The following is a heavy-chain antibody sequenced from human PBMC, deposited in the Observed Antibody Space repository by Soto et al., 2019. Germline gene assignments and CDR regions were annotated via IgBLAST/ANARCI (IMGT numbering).Heavy chain of an antibody. J-gene: IGHJ6*02. CDR3: ARGTEIYYHDSSGKSDYYYYGMDV. V-gene: IGHV4-59*01. Sequence: PSETLSLTCTVSGGSISSYYWSWIRQPPGKGLEWIGYIYYSGSTNYNPSLKSRVTISVDTSKNQFSLKLSSVTAADTAVHYCARGTEIYYHDSSGKSDYYYYGMDVWGQGTTVTVSS. CDR2: IYYSGST. CDR1: GGSISSYY. D-gene: IGHD3-22*01.